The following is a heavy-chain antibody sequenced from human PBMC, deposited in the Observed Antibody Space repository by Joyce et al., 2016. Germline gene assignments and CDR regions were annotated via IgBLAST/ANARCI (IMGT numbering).Heavy chain of an antibody. Sequence: QVQLVQSGAEVKKPGAAVQVSCKSSGYTFTDYGVSWVRQSPGQGLEWMGWSSGYSGNTNYAQNLQGRVTMTTDTSTSTAYMDLRSLRSDDTAVYYCARDRRGPLDGVLYDFWGQGTLITVSS. D-gene: IGHD3/OR15-3a*01. J-gene: IGHJ4*02. CDR1: GYTFTDYG. CDR2: SSGYSGNT. CDR3: ARDRRGPLDGVLYDF. V-gene: IGHV1-18*01.